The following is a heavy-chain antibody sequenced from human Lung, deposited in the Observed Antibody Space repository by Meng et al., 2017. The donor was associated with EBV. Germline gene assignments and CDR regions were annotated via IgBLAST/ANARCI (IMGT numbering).Heavy chain of an antibody. CDR1: GGSVSGYY. CDR2: IYYTGST. Sequence: QGQRQGAGPRVVKPSETLSLTCTVSGGSVSGYYWSWIRQPAGKGLEWIGRIYYTGSTNYNPSLKSRVTMSVDTSKNQFSLKLSSVTAADTAVYYCVRSADYYDVSGYYYLDHWGQGTLVTVSS. V-gene: IGHV4-4*07. J-gene: IGHJ4*02. CDR3: VRSADYYDVSGYYYLDH. D-gene: IGHD3-22*01.